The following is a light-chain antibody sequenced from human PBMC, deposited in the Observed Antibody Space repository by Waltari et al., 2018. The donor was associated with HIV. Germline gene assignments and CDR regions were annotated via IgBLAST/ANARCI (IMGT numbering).Light chain of an antibody. CDR2: WAS. Sequence: DILMTQSPLSLSLSVGERGTLTCTYRENILDTSNNKNYLTWYQQKPGQFPKLLISWASTRESGVPDRFRGSGSGTDFTLTISSLQAEDVAVYYCQQHYSTPWTFGQGTKVGIK. J-gene: IGKJ1*01. CDR1: ENILDTSNNKNY. V-gene: IGKV4-1*01. CDR3: QQHYSTPWT.